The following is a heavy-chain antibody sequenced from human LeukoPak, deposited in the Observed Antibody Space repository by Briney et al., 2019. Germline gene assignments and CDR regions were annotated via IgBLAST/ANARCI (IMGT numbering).Heavy chain of an antibody. CDR2: ISYDGSNK. CDR1: GFTFSSYG. D-gene: IGHD3-10*01. J-gene: IGHJ4*02. CDR3: AKRPSFTGPFDY. V-gene: IGHV3-30*18. Sequence: GGSLRLSCAASGFTFSSYGMHWVREAPGKGLEWVAVISYDGSNKYYADSVKGRFTISRDNSKNTLYLKMNSLRAEDTAVYYCAKRPSFTGPFDYWGQRTLVTVSS.